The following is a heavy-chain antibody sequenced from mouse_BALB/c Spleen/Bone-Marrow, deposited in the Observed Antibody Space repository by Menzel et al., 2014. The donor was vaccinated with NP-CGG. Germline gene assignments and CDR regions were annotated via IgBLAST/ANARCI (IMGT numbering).Heavy chain of an antibody. J-gene: IGHJ2*01. Sequence: EVQGVESGGGFVKPGGSLKLSCAASGFAFSSYDMSWVRQTPEKRLEWVATISSGGSYTYYPDSVKGRFTISRDNARNTLYLQMSSLRSEDTALYYCARPLTGAYFDYWGHGTTLTVSS. CDR1: GFAFSSYD. CDR3: ARPLTGAYFDY. D-gene: IGHD4-1*01. CDR2: ISSGGSYT. V-gene: IGHV5-9*02.